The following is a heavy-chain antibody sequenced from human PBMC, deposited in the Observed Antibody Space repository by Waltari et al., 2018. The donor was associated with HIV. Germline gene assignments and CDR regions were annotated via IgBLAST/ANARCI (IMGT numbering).Heavy chain of an antibody. CDR3: ARKSDFDY. J-gene: IGHJ4*02. CDR2: ISPDGSQS. Sequence: AASGFTFSSYSMNWVRQAPGKGLERVAYISPDGSQSYYADFVKGRFTISRDNAKSSVYLEMNSLRADDTAMYFCARKSDFDYWGRGTQVTVSS. CDR1: GFTFSSYS. V-gene: IGHV3-7*01.